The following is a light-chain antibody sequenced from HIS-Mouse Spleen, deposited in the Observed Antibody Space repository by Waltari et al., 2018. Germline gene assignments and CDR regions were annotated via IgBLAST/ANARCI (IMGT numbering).Light chain of an antibody. Sequence: QSALTQPASVSGSPGQSITISCTGTSSDVGGYNYVPWYQQHPGKAPKLMIYEVSNRPSGVSHRFSGSKSGNTASLTISGLQAEDEADYYCSSYTSSSTPYVFGTGTKVTVL. V-gene: IGLV2-14*01. CDR3: SSYTSSSTPYV. J-gene: IGLJ1*01. CDR2: EVS. CDR1: SSDVGGYNY.